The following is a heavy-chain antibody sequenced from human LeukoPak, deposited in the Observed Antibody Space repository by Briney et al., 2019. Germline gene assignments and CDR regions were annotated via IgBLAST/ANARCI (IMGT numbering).Heavy chain of an antibody. D-gene: IGHD6-6*01. V-gene: IGHV1-24*01. J-gene: IGHJ4*02. CDR3: NASPYGSPSRHDDY. CDR2: FDPEDGET. CDR1: GYTLTELS. Sequence: ASVKVSCKVSGYTLTELSMHWVRQAPGKGLEWMGGFDPEDGETIYAQEFQGRVTMTEDTSTDTAYMELSSLRSEDTAVYYCNASPYGSPSRHDDYWGQGTLVTVSS.